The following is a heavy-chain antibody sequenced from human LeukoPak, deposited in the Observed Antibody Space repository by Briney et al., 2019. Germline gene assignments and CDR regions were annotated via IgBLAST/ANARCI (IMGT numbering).Heavy chain of an antibody. V-gene: IGHV1-18*04. CDR3: ARSLAVAGAFDY. Sequence: ASVKVSCKASGYTFTSYYMHWVRQAPGQGLEWMGWISAYNGNTNYAQKLQGRVTMTTDTSTGTAYMELRSLRSDDTAVYYCARSLAVAGAFDYWGQGTLVTVSS. J-gene: IGHJ4*02. CDR2: ISAYNGNT. D-gene: IGHD6-19*01. CDR1: GYTFTSYY.